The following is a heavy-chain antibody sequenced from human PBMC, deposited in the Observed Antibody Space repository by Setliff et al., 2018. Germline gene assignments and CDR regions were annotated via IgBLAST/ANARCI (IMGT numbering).Heavy chain of an antibody. D-gene: IGHD5-18*01. CDR3: ARGGYSYGY. CDR2: IKQDGSDK. V-gene: IGHV3-7*04. CDR1: GFTFSTYW. Sequence: GGSLRLSCAASGFTFSTYWMSWVRQAPGKGLEWVDNIKQDGSDKYYVDSVKGRFTISRDNAKNSLYLQMNNLRAGDTAVYYCARGGYSYGYWGQGTLVTVSS. J-gene: IGHJ4*02.